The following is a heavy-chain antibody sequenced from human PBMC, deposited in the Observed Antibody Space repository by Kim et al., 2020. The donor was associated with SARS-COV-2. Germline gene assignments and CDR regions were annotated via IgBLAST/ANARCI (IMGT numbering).Heavy chain of an antibody. CDR1: GYTFTSYD. J-gene: IGHJ4*02. Sequence: ASVKVSCKASGYTFTSYDINWVRQATGQGLEWMGWMNPNSGNTGYAQKFQGRVTMTRNTSISTAYMELSSLRSEDTAVYYCARGSLNPGSGNTPTSYSSGGELDYWGQGTLVTVSS. V-gene: IGHV1-8*01. CDR3: ARGSLNPGSGNTPTSYSSGGELDY. CDR2: MNPNSGNT. D-gene: IGHD6-19*01.